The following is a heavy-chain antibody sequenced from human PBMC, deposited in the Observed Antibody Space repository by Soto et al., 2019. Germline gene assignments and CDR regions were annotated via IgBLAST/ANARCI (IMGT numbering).Heavy chain of an antibody. Sequence: GASVKVSCKVSGYTLTELSMHWVRQAPGKGLEWMGGFDPEDGETIYAQKFQGRVTMTEDTSTDTAYMELSSLRSEDTAVYYCATGYCSGGSCWGAFDIWGQGTMVTVSS. J-gene: IGHJ3*02. CDR3: ATGYCSGGSCWGAFDI. D-gene: IGHD2-15*01. V-gene: IGHV1-24*01. CDR2: FDPEDGET. CDR1: GYTLTELS.